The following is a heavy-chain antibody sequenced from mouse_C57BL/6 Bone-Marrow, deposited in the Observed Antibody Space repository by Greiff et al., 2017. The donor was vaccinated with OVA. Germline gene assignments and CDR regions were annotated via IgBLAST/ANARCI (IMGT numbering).Heavy chain of an antibody. V-gene: IGHV2-5*01. CDR3: VDLAAIVRGLGPSAYWYFDV. CDR2: IWSGGST. D-gene: IGHD2-5*01. CDR1: GFSLTSYG. Sequence: VKLVESGPGLVQPSQSLSITCTVSGFSLTSYGVHWVRQSPGKGLEWLGVIWSGGSTDYNAAFMSRLSITKDNSKSQVVFKMTSLQADDTAIYYCVDLAAIVRGLGPSAYWYFDVWGTGTTVTVSS. J-gene: IGHJ1*03.